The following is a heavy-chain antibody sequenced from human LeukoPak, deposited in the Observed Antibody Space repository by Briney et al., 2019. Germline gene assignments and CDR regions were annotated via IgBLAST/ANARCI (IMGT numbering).Heavy chain of an antibody. Sequence: GGSLRLSCVASGFTFSSYRMSWVRQAPGKGLEWVANVRHDGNEEYYVDSVEGRFTISRDNAKKSLYLQMNSLRGEDTAVYYCTRDAWEWAARGAIFDYWGQGTLVTVSS. CDR2: VRHDGNEE. V-gene: IGHV3-7*01. CDR3: TRDAWEWAARGAIFDY. D-gene: IGHD3-10*01. J-gene: IGHJ4*02. CDR1: GFTFSSYR.